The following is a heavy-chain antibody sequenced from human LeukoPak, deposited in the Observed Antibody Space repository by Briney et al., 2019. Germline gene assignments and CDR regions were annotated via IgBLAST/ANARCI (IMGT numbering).Heavy chain of an antibody. V-gene: IGHV3-7*04. CDR2: ISQDGREQ. J-gene: IGHJ4*02. CDR1: GFTFSDYW. Sequence: PGGSLRLSCAASGFTFSDYWMSWVGQAPGQGPEWVAKISQDGREQRFVDSVKGRFTISRDNAKNLLFLQMDSLRAEDTAVYYCAGGALDYWGPGTLVTVSS. CDR3: AGGALDY.